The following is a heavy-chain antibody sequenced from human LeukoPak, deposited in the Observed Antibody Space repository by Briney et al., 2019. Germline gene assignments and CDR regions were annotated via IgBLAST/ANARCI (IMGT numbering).Heavy chain of an antibody. CDR3: ARGRSGSYPPGVY. J-gene: IGHJ4*02. CDR1: GFTFSNSG. V-gene: IGHV3-33*01. CDR2: MWDDESNK. Sequence: PGRSLRLSCAASGFTFSNSGMHWVRQAPGKGLEWVAVMWDDESNKYYADSVKGRFTISRDNSKNTLYLQMNNLGAEDTAVYYCARGRSGSYPPGVYWGQGTLVAVSS. D-gene: IGHD1-26*01.